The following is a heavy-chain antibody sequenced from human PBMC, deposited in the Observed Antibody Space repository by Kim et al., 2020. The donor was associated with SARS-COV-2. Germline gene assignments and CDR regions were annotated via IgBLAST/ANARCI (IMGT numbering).Heavy chain of an antibody. Sequence: SRCTISRDNSKNTLYLQMASLRAEDTAVYYCAKDSGPLLWCAELPQHYWGQGTVVTVSS. D-gene: IGHD3-10*01. J-gene: IGHJ4*02. V-gene: IGHV3-23*01. CDR3: AKDSGPLLWCAELPQHY.